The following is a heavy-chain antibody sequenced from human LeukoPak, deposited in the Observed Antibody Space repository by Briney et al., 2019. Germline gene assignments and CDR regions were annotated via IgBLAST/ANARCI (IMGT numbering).Heavy chain of an antibody. J-gene: IGHJ4*02. D-gene: IGHD3-3*01. CDR3: ARDLTIFGVVTAYYFDY. CDR1: GFTFSGYG. V-gene: IGHV3-33*01. CDR2: IWSDGSNK. Sequence: GGSLRLSCAASGFTFSGYGMHWVRQAPGKGLEWVTVIWSDGSNKYYADSVKGRFTISRDNSKNTLYLQMNSLRAEDTAVYYCARDLTIFGVVTAYYFDYWGQGTLVTVSS.